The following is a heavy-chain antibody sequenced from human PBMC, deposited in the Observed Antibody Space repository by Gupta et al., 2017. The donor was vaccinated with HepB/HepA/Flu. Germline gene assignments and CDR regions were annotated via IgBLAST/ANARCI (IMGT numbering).Heavy chain of an antibody. CDR3: ARDGGYDLTYYFDY. J-gene: IGHJ4*02. CDR2: IKQDGSEK. Sequence: EVQLVESGGGLVQPGGSLRLSCAASGFTFSSYWMSWVRQAPGKGLEWVANIKQDGSEKYYVDSVKGRFTISRDNAKNSLYLQMNSLRAEDTAVYYCARDGGYDLTYYFDYWGQGTLVTVSS. V-gene: IGHV3-7*01. D-gene: IGHD5-12*01. CDR1: GFTFSSYW.